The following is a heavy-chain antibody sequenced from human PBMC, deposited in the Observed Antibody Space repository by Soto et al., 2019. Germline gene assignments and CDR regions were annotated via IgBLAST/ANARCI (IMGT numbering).Heavy chain of an antibody. Sequence: QVQLQESGPGLVKPSQTLSLTCTVSGGSISSGDYYWSWIRQPPGKGLEWIGYIYYSGSTYYNPSLKSRVTIAVDTSKNQFSLKLSSVTAADTAVYYCARATVVTRAAFDIWGQGTMVTVSS. CDR1: GGSISSGDYY. CDR2: IYYSGST. D-gene: IGHD4-17*01. J-gene: IGHJ3*02. CDR3: ARATVVTRAAFDI. V-gene: IGHV4-30-4*01.